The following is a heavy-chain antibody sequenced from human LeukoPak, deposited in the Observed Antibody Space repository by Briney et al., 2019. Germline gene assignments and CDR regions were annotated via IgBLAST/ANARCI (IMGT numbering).Heavy chain of an antibody. CDR2: ISAYNGNT. CDR3: GRAADSGSYYNSGFDY. J-gene: IGHJ4*02. Sequence: GASVKVSCKASGYTFTGYGISWVRQAPGQGLEWMGWISAYNGNTNYAQKLQGRVTMTTDTSTSTAYMELRSLRSDDTAVYYCGRAADSGSYYNSGFDYWGQGTLVTVSS. V-gene: IGHV1-18*01. CDR1: GYTFTGYG. D-gene: IGHD3-10*01.